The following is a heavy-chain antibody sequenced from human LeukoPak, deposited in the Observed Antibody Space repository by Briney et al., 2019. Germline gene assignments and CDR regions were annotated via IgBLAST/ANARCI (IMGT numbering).Heavy chain of an antibody. CDR2: IKQDGSEK. V-gene: IGHV3-7*01. CDR1: GFTFSSYW. Sequence: GGSLRLSCAASGFTFSSYWMSWVRQAPGKGLEWVANIKQDGSEKYYVDSVKGRFTISRDNVKNSLYLQMNSLRAEDTAVYYCARNQWLRPGANYYYGMDVWGQGTTVTVSS. CDR3: ARNQWLRPGANYYYGMDV. D-gene: IGHD6-19*01. J-gene: IGHJ6*02.